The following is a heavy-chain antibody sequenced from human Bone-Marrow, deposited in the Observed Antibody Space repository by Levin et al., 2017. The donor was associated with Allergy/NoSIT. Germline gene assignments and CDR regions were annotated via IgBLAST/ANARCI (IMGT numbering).Heavy chain of an antibody. Sequence: GGSLRLSCAASGFTFSTYAMSWVRQAPGKGLEWVSAIRGSNAFYGDSAKGRFTISRDNSKNTLYLQMSSLRAEDTDLYYCARDPCADTTCYTYNWFDSWGPGTLVTVSS. CDR3: ARDPCADTTCYTYNWFDS. V-gene: IGHV3-23*01. D-gene: IGHD2-15*01. CDR1: GFTFSTYA. CDR2: IRGSNA. J-gene: IGHJ5*01.